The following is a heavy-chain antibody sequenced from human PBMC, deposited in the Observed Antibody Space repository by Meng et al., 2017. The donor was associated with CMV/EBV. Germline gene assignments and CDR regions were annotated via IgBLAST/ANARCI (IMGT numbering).Heavy chain of an antibody. D-gene: IGHD3-22*01. Sequence: SVTVSCKASVYTFTSYGISWVRQAPGQGLEWMGWISAYNGNTNYAQKLQGRVTMTADTSTSTAYMELRSLRADDTAVYYCARDYTPRITMILVARLGYWGQGTLVTVSS. J-gene: IGHJ4*02. CDR2: ISAYNGNT. CDR3: ARDYTPRITMILVARLGY. CDR1: VYTFTSYG. V-gene: IGHV1-18*01.